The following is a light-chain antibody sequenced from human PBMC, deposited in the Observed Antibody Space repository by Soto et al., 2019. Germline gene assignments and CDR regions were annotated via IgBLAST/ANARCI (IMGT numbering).Light chain of an antibody. V-gene: IGKV3-15*01. J-gene: IGKJ1*01. CDR1: QSFSSN. CDR3: QQYNNWPWT. Sequence: EIVMTQSPATVSVSPGERATLSCRASQSFSSNLAWYRQKPGQAPRLLIYGASTRATGIPARFSGSGSGTEFTLTISSLQSEDFAVYYCQQYNNWPWTFGQGTKVDIK. CDR2: GAS.